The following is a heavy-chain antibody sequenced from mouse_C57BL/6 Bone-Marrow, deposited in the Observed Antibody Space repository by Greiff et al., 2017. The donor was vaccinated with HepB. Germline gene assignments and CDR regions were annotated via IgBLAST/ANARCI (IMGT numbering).Heavy chain of an antibody. CDR3: TQGDSIDY. CDR1: GFNIKDDY. D-gene: IGHD2-10*02. CDR2: IDPENGDT. V-gene: IGHV14-4*01. J-gene: IGHJ2*01. Sequence: EVQLQQSGAELVRPGASVKLSCTASGFNIKDDYMHWVKQRPEQGLEWIGWIDPENGDTEYASKFQGKATITAETSSNTAYLQLSSLTSEDTAVYYCTQGDSIDYWGQGTTLTVSS.